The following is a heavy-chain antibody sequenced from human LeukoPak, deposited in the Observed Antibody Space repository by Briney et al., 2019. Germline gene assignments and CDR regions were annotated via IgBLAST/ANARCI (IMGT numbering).Heavy chain of an antibody. Sequence: ASVKVSCKASGGTFSSYAISWVRQAPGQGLEWMGGIIPIFGTANYAQKFQGRVTITADKSTSTAYMELSSLRSEDTAVYYRARARSYDILTGYYTPTTTFDYWGQGTLVTVSS. D-gene: IGHD3-9*01. CDR3: ARARSYDILTGYYTPTTTFDY. CDR1: GGTFSSYA. CDR2: IIPIFGTA. J-gene: IGHJ4*02. V-gene: IGHV1-69*06.